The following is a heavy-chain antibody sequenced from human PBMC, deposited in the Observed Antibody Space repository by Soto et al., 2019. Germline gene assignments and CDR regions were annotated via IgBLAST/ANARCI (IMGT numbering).Heavy chain of an antibody. CDR2: ISSSSSYI. V-gene: IGHV3-21*01. J-gene: IGHJ6*03. CDR3: ARGHCSGGSCYSEDYYYYMDV. Sequence: GGSLRLSCAASGFTFSSYSMNWVRQAPGKGLEWVSSISSSSSYIYYADSVKGRFTISRDNAKNSLYLQMNSLRAEDTAVYYCARGHCSGGSCYSEDYYYYMDVWGKGTTVTVSS. CDR1: GFTFSSYS. D-gene: IGHD2-15*01.